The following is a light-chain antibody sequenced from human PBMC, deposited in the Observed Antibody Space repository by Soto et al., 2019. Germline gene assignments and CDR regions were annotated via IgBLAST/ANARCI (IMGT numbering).Light chain of an antibody. J-gene: IGLJ3*02. CDR1: SSDVGGYNY. Sequence: QSALTQPRSVSGSPGQSVTISCTGTSSDVGGYNYVSWYQQHPGKAPKLMIYDVSKRPSGVPDRFSGSKSGNTASLTISGLQADDEADYYCCSYAGSNTGVFGGGTKVTVL. V-gene: IGLV2-11*01. CDR3: CSYAGSNTGV. CDR2: DVS.